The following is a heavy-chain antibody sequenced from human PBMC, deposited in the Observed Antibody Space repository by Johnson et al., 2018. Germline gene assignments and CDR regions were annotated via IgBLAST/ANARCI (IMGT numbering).Heavy chain of an antibody. V-gene: IGHV3-30*03. J-gene: IGHJ6*02. CDR2: ISSDGTNK. D-gene: IGHD2-2*01. Sequence: EQLLESGGGVVQPGRSLRLSCAASGFTFSNYVIHWVRQAPGKGLEWVGLISSDGTNKYYADSVKGRLTISRENSKNTAYLQMNSLKPDDTAMYYRTRSSLVPDYYYGMDVWGQGTTVIVSS. CDR1: GFTFSNYV. CDR3: TRSSLVPDYYYGMDV.